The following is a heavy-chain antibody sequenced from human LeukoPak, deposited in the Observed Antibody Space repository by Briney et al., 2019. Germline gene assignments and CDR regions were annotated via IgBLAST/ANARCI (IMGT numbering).Heavy chain of an antibody. CDR2: IIPIFGTA. J-gene: IGHJ4*02. CDR3: ARDRYCSSTSCYYYFDY. V-gene: IGHV1-69*13. Sequence: ASVKVPCKASGGTFSSYAISWVRQAPGQGLEWMGGIIPIFGTANYAQKFQGRVTITADESTSTAYMELSSLRSEDTAVYYCARDRYCSSTSCYYYFDYWGQGTLVTVSS. CDR1: GGTFSSYA. D-gene: IGHD2-2*01.